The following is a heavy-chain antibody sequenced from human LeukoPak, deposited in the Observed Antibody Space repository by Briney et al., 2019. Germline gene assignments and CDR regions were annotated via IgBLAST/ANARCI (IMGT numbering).Heavy chain of an antibody. CDR1: GFIFSNYG. CDR3: AKGFDFHFDY. J-gene: IGHJ4*02. CDR2: IRYDGSEK. D-gene: IGHD3-9*01. Sequence: GGSLRLSCAASGFIFSNYGIHWVRQAPGKGLQWVAFIRYDGSEKYYVDSVKGRLTISRDNSKNTLYLQMNSLRTEDTAVYYCAKGFDFHFDYWGQGTLVTVSS. V-gene: IGHV3-30*02.